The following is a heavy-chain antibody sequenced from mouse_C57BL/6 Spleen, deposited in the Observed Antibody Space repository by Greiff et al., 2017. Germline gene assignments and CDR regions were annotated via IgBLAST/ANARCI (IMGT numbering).Heavy chain of an antibody. CDR1: GFSLTSYG. V-gene: IGHV2-5*01. CDR2: IWRGGST. D-gene: IGHD3-1*01. J-gene: IGHJ4*01. Sequence: QVQLQQSGPGLVQPSQSLSITCTVSGFSLTSYGVHWVRQSPGKGLEWLGVIWRGGSTDYNAAFMSRLSITRDNSKSQVFFKMNSLQADDTAIYYCARNREHGNVGAMDYWGQGTSVTVSS. CDR3: ARNREHGNVGAMDY.